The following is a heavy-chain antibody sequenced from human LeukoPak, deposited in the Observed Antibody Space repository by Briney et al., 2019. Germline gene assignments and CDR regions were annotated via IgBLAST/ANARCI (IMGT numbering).Heavy chain of an antibody. V-gene: IGHV5-51*01. Sequence: GGSLKISFKGSGCSFTSYWIGWVRRMPGKGLEWMGIIYPGDSDTRYSPSFQGQVTISADKSISTAYLQWSSLKASDTAMYYCARLLMGTHRRGFDYWGQGTLVTVSS. J-gene: IGHJ4*02. D-gene: IGHD1-14*01. CDR3: ARLLMGTHRRGFDY. CDR2: IYPGDSDT. CDR1: GCSFTSYW.